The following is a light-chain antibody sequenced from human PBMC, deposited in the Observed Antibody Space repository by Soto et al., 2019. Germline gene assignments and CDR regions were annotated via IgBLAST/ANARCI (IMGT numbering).Light chain of an antibody. J-gene: IGKJ4*01. CDR1: HDISNY. CDR2: DAS. Sequence: DIQMTQSPSSLSASVGDRVTITCQASHDISNYLNWYQQKPGKAPKLLIYDASNLETGVPSRFSGSGSGTDFTFTISSLQSEDIATYYCQQYGILPPLTFGGGTKVEIK. V-gene: IGKV1-33*01. CDR3: QQYGILPPLT.